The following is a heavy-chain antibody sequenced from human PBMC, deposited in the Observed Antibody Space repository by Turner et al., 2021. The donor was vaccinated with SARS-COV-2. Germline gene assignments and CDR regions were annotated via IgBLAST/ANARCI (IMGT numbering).Heavy chain of an antibody. CDR2: IYYSGST. J-gene: IGHJ6*02. CDR1: GGSISSCSYN. V-gene: IGHV4-39*01. CDR3: AIAPNYYYGMDV. Sequence: LQLQESGPGLVKPSETLSLTCTVSGGSISSCSYNWRWMRQPPGKGLEWIGSIYYSGSTYYNPSLKSRVTISVDTSKNQFSVKLSSVTAADTAVYYCAIAPNYYYGMDVWGQGTTVTVSS.